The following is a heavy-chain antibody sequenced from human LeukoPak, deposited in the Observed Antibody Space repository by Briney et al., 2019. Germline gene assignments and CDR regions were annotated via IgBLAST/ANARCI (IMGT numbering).Heavy chain of an antibody. CDR2: INHSGST. CDR1: GGSFSSYY. V-gene: IGHV4-34*01. J-gene: IGHJ6*03. D-gene: IGHD2-2*01. CDR3: ARGVPGQLLYYYYYYMDV. Sequence: SETLSLTCAVYGGSFSSYYWSWIRQPPGKGLEWIGEINHSGSTNYNPSLKSRVTISVDTSKNQFSLKLSSVTAADTAVYYCARGVPGQLLYYYYYYMDVWGKGTTVTVSS.